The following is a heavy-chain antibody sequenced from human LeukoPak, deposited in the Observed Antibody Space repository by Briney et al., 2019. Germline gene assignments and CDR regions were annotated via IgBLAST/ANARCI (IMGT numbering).Heavy chain of an antibody. CDR3: ARVRGPTVATWYFDL. V-gene: IGHV3-48*04. CDR2: ITTSSSIS. D-gene: IGHD4-17*01. CDR1: GFTFNGYS. J-gene: IGHJ2*01. Sequence: GGSLRLSCAASGFTFNGYSIIWVRQAPGKGLEWISYITTSSSISYYADSAKGRFTVSRDNAKNSVYLQVNSLRVEDSSVYFCARVRGPTVATWYFDLWGRGTLVTVS.